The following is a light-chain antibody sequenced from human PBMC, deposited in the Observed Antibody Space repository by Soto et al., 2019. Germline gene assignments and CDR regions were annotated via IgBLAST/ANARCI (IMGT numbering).Light chain of an antibody. J-gene: IGLJ2*01. CDR2: DNT. CDR3: QSYDTSLSASV. V-gene: IGLV1-40*01. CDR1: RSNIGAGYA. Sequence: QLVLTQPPSVSGAPGQRVTISCTGSRSNIGAGYAVHWYQQLPGTAPKLLIYDNTNRPSGVPVRFSASESGTSASLAITGLQSEDEADYYCQSYDTSLSASVFGGGTKLTVL.